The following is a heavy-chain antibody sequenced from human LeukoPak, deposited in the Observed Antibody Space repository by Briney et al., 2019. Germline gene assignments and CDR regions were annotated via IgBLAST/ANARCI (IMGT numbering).Heavy chain of an antibody. CDR2: IWYDGYNK. V-gene: IGHV3-33*01. CDR3: ARDRDRAEFYFDY. CDR1: GYTLTDYG. J-gene: IGHJ4*02. Sequence: SGGPLRLSCTATGYTLTDYGMQCVRQAPGKGLEWVANIWYDGYNKYYADSVRGRFTISRDNSKNTVYVQMNNLRAEYTAVYYCARDRDRAEFYFDYWGQGTLVTVSS. D-gene: IGHD1-14*01.